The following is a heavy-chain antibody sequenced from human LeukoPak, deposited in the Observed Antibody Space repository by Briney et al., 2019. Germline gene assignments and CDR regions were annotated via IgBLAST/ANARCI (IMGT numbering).Heavy chain of an antibody. Sequence: PSETLSLTCTVSGDSMSSYYWSWIRQPPGKGLEWIGYIYSSGSTNYNPSLKSRVTISVDTSKNQFSLKLSSVTAADTAVYYCARHRGRYYYGMDVWGQGTTVTVSS. J-gene: IGHJ6*02. V-gene: IGHV4-59*08. CDR3: ARHRGRYYYGMDV. D-gene: IGHD3-10*01. CDR2: IYSSGST. CDR1: GDSMSSYY.